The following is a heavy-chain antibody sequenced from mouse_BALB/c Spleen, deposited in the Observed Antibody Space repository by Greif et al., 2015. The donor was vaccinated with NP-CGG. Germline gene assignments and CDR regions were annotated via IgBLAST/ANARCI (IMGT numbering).Heavy chain of an antibody. Sequence: VQLKDSGPGLVKPSQSLSLTCTVTGYSITSDYAWNWIRQFPGNKLEWMGYISYSGSTSYNPSLKSRISITRDTSKNQFFLQLNSVTTEDTATYYCARNYGSSYYFDYWGQGTTLTVSS. CDR1: GYSITSDYA. CDR3: ARNYGSSYYFDY. CDR2: ISYSGST. D-gene: IGHD1-1*01. V-gene: IGHV3-2*02. J-gene: IGHJ2*01.